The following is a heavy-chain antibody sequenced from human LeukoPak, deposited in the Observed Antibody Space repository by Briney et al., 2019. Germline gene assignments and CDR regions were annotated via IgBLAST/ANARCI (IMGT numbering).Heavy chain of an antibody. D-gene: IGHD3/OR15-3a*01. J-gene: IGHJ4*02. CDR1: GGSMRSYY. V-gene: IGHV4-59*01. CDR3: ARGFYYDSWSGVEWKSAYYFDY. Sequence: KPSETLSLTGSVSGGSMRSYYWGWIRQPPGKGLEWIGYIHYSGSTNYSPSLKSRVTISVDTSKNHFSLELTSVTAADTAVYYCARGFYYDSWSGVEWKSAYYFDYWGQGTLVTVSS. CDR2: IHYSGST.